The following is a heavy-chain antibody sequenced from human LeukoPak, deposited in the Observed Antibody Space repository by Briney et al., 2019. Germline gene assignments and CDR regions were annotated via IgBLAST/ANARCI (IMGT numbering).Heavy chain of an antibody. CDR3: ARGDDWSTYHYYYGMDV. Sequence: PGGSLRLSCAASGFTFSSYSMNWVRQAPGKGLEWVSSISSSSSYIYYADSVKGRFTISRDNAKNSLYLQMNSLRAEDTAVYYCARGDDWSTYHYYYGMDVWGKGTTVTVSS. CDR2: ISSSSSYI. CDR1: GFTFSSYS. V-gene: IGHV3-21*01. D-gene: IGHD3-9*01. J-gene: IGHJ6*04.